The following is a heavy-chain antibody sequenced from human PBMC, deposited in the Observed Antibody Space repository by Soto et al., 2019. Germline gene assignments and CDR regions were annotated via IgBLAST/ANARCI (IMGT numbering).Heavy chain of an antibody. V-gene: IGHV4-59*01. Sequence: QVQLQESGPGLVKPSETLSLTCTVSGGSISSYYWSWIRQPPGKGLEWIGYIYYSGSTNYNPSLKSRVTISVDTSKNQFSLKLSSVTAADTAVYYCARDRLTNYDFWSGRLWGMDVWGQGTTVTVSS. CDR3: ARDRLTNYDFWSGRLWGMDV. CDR2: IYYSGST. J-gene: IGHJ6*02. CDR1: GGSISSYY. D-gene: IGHD3-3*01.